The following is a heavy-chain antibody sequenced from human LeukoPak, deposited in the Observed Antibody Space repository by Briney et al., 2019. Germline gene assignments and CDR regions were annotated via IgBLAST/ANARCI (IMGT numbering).Heavy chain of an antibody. D-gene: IGHD3-9*01. Sequence: GRSLRLSCAASGFTFSSYAVHWVRQAPGKGLEWVAVISYDGSNKYYADSVKGRFTISRDNSKNTLYLQMNSLRAEDTAVYYCARANVLRYFDWLLALDYWGQGTLVTVSS. J-gene: IGHJ4*02. CDR1: GFTFSSYA. CDR3: ARANVLRYFDWLLALDY. V-gene: IGHV3-30*04. CDR2: ISYDGSNK.